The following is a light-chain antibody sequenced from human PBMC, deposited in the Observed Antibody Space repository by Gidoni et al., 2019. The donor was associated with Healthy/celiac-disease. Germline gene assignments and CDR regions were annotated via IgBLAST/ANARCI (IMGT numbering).Light chain of an antibody. J-gene: IGKJ2*01. CDR1: QSISSY. V-gene: IGKV1-39*01. CDR3: QQSYSTPMT. Sequence: DIQMTQSPSSLSASVGDRVTITCRASQSISSYLNWYQQKPGKAPKLLIYAASSLQSGVPSRFSGSGSGTDFTLTISSLQHEDFATYYCQQSYSTPMTFGQXTKLEIK. CDR2: AAS.